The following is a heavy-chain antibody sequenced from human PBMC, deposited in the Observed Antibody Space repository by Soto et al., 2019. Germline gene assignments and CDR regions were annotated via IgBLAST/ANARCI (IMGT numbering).Heavy chain of an antibody. Sequence: SVKVSCKASGGTFSSYAISWVRQAPGQGLEWMGGIIPIFGTANYAQTFQGRVTINADESTSTAYMELRSLRAEDTAVYYCASRTYTGSYYEGNWFDPWGQGTLVTVSS. J-gene: IGHJ5*02. CDR1: GGTFSSYA. CDR2: IIPIFGTA. D-gene: IGHD1-26*01. CDR3: ASRTYTGSYYEGNWFDP. V-gene: IGHV1-69*13.